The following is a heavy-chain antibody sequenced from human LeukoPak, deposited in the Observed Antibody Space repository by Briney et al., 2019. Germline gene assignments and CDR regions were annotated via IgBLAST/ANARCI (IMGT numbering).Heavy chain of an antibody. D-gene: IGHD3-10*01. V-gene: IGHV1-2*02. CDR3: ARGVSMVRGVKLRYYYYMDV. Sequence: ASVKVSCKASGYTFTGYYIHWVRQAPGQGLELMGWIYPNSGGTNYAQKFQGRVTMTRDTSISTAYMELSRLRSDDTAVYYCARGVSMVRGVKLRYYYYMDVWGKGTTVTISS. CDR2: IYPNSGGT. J-gene: IGHJ6*03. CDR1: GYTFTGYY.